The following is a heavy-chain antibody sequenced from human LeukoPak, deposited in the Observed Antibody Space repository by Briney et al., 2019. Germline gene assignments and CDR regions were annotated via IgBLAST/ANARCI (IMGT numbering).Heavy chain of an antibody. V-gene: IGHV4-34*01. J-gene: IGHJ4*02. CDR2: INHSGST. Sequence: SETLSLTCAVYGGSFSGYYWSWIRQPPGKGLEWIGEINHSGSTNYNPSLKSRVTISVDTSKNQFSLKLSSVTAADTAVYYCARETIYYDSSGSTTRGGFDYWGQGTLVTVSS. CDR3: ARETIYYDSSGSTTRGGFDY. D-gene: IGHD3-22*01. CDR1: GGSFSGYY.